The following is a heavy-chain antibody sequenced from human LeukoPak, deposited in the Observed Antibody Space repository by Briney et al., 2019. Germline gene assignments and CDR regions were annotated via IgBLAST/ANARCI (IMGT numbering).Heavy chain of an antibody. Sequence: GASVKVSCKAFGYTFTSNYMHWVRQAPGQGLEWMGWINPNSGGTNYAPKFQGRVTMTRDTSISTAYMELSRLTFDDTTIYYCATTLHIVVVTWHAFDIWGQGTMVTVSS. CDR1: GYTFTSNY. D-gene: IGHD2-21*02. J-gene: IGHJ3*02. V-gene: IGHV1-2*02. CDR3: ATTLHIVVVTWHAFDI. CDR2: INPNSGGT.